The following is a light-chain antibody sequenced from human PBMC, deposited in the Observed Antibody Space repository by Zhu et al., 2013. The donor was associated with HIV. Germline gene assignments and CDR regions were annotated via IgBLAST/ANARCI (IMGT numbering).Light chain of an antibody. V-gene: IGLV1-51*01. Sequence: QSVLTQPPSVSAAPGQKVTISCSGNNSNIANNYVSWYQRLPGTAPKLLIYDTTKRLLGIPDRISGSKSGTSATLGITGLQTGDEADYFCGTWDSSLSAGVFGGGTKVTVL. CDR3: GTWDSSLSAGV. CDR2: DTT. CDR1: NSNIANNY. J-gene: IGLJ3*02.